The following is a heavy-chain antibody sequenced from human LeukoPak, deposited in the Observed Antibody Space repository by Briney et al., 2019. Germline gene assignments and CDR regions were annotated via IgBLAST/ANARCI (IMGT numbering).Heavy chain of an antibody. CDR1: GYSISNGYY. V-gene: IGHV4-38-2*02. Sequence: SETLSLTCTVSGYSISNGYYWGWIRQPPGKGLEWIGSIYHSGGTYYNPSLKSRVTISVDTSKNQFSLKLSSVTAADTAVYYCARDQDIVVVVAAMDNWFDPWGQGTLVTVSS. J-gene: IGHJ5*02. CDR3: ARDQDIVVVVAAMDNWFDP. CDR2: IYHSGGT. D-gene: IGHD2-15*01.